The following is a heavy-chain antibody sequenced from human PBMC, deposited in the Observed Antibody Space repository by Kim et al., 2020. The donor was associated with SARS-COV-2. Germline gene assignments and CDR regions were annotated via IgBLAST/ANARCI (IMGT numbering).Heavy chain of an antibody. Sequence: GGSLRLSCAASGFTFSSYAMSWVRQAPGKGLEWVSAISGSGGSTYYADSVKGRFTISRDNSKNTLYLQMNSLRAEDTAVYYCAKDRPDFFVRITMVRGVENDAFDIWGQGTMVTVSS. CDR1: GFTFSSYA. CDR3: AKDRPDFFVRITMVRGVENDAFDI. J-gene: IGHJ3*02. CDR2: ISGSGGST. V-gene: IGHV3-23*01. D-gene: IGHD3-10*01.